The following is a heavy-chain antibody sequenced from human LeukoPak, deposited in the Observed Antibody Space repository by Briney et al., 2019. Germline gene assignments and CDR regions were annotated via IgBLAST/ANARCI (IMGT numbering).Heavy chain of an antibody. Sequence: GESLKTSCKGSGYSFTSYWVAWVRQMPGKGLEWMGIIYPRDSDTRYSPSFQGQVTISADKSINTAYLQWSGLEASDTAVYYCARHVTTASAARGFDIWGQGTMVTVSS. CDR3: ARHVTTASAARGFDI. J-gene: IGHJ3*02. CDR2: IYPRDSDT. V-gene: IGHV5-51*01. D-gene: IGHD1-14*01. CDR1: GYSFTSYW.